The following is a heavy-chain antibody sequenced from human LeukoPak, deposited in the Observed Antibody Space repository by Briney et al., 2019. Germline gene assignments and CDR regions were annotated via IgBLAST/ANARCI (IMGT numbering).Heavy chain of an antibody. V-gene: IGHV4-39*01. D-gene: IGHD6-6*01. J-gene: IGHJ4*02. CDR1: GGSISSSSYY. CDR3: ARRNSSSDDFDY. CDR2: IYYSGST. Sequence: SETLSLTCTVSGGSISSSSYYWGWIRQPPGKGLEWIGSIYYSGSTYYNLSLKSRVTISVDTSKNQFSLKLSSVTAADTAVYYCARRNSSSDDFDYWGQGTLVTVSS.